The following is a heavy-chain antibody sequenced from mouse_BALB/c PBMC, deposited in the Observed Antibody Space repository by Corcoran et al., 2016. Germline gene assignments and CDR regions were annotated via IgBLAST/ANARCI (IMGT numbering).Heavy chain of an antibody. CDR2: INSDGSAI. CDR1: GFTFSGFW. J-gene: IGHJ1*01. CDR3: MRYGSNYWYFDV. Sequence: EVQLLETGGGLVQPGGSRGLSCEGSGFTFSGFWMSWVRQTPGKTLEWIGDINSDGSAINYAPSIKDRFTIFRDNDKSTLYLQMSNVRADETATYYCMRYGSNYWYFDVWGAGTTVTVSS. V-gene: IGHV11-2*02. D-gene: IGHD1-1*01.